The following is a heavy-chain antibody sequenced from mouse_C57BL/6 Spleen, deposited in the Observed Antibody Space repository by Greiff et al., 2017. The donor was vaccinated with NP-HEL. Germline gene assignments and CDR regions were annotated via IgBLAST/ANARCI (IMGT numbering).Heavy chain of an antibody. J-gene: IGHJ2*01. CDR3: ARGGTVVAPDY. V-gene: IGHV1-52*01. CDR2: IDPSDSET. CDR1: GYTFTSYW. Sequence: QVQLQQPGAELVRPGSSVKLSCKASGYTFTSYWMHWVKQRPIQGLEWIGNIDPSDSETHYNQKFKDKATLTVDKSSSTAYMQLSSLTSEDSAVYYCARGGTVVAPDYWGQGTTLTVSS. D-gene: IGHD1-1*01.